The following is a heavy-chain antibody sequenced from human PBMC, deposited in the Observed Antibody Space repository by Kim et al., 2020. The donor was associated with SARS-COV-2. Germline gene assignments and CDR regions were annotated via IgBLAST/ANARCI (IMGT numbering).Heavy chain of an antibody. J-gene: IGHJ5*02. D-gene: IGHD4-17*01. CDR1: GFTFSDYW. Sequence: GGSLRLSCAASGFTFSDYWMSWVRQAPGKGLEWVANINQDGSEKYYVDSVRGRFTISRDNAKNSLSLQMNSLRADDTAVYYCARGPPYGDYSSWFDPWGQRTLVTVSS. CDR2: INQDGSEK. V-gene: IGHV3-7*03. CDR3: ARGPPYGDYSSWFDP.